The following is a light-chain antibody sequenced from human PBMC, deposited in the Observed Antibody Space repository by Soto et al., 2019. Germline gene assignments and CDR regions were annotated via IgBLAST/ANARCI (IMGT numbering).Light chain of an antibody. J-gene: IGLJ1*01. V-gene: IGLV2-14*02. Sequence: QSVLTQPASVSGSPGQSITLSCTGTSSDVGSYNLVSWYQQHPGKAPKLMIYEGSKRPSGVSNRFSGSKSGNTASLTISGLQAEDEADYYCCSYTSSSTYVFVTGTKVTVL. CDR1: SSDVGSYNL. CDR3: CSYTSSSTYV. CDR2: EGS.